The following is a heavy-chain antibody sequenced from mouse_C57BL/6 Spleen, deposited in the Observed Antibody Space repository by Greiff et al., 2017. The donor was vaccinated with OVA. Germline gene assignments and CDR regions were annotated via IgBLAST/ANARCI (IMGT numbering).Heavy chain of an antibody. CDR2: INPNNGGT. V-gene: IGHV1-22*01. J-gene: IGHJ3*01. Sequence: VQLQQSGPELVKPGASVKMSCKASGYTFTDYNMHWVKQSPGKSLEWIGYINPNNGGTSYNQQFKGKATLTVNKSSSTAYMELRSLTSEDSAVYYCAREGSAGPGFAYWGQGTLVTVSA. D-gene: IGHD3-2*02. CDR3: AREGSAGPGFAY. CDR1: GYTFTDYN.